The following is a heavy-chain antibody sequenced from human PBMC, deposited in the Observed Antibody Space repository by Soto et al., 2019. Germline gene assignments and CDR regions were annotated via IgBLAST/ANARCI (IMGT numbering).Heavy chain of an antibody. Sequence: GESLKISCAASGFTFSSYAMHWVRQAPGKGLEWVAVISYDGSNKYYADSVKGRFTISRDNSKNTLYLQMNSLRAEDTAVYYCARDRIAVAVTNWFDPWGQGTLVTVS. CDR2: ISYDGSNK. D-gene: IGHD6-19*01. CDR3: ARDRIAVAVTNWFDP. J-gene: IGHJ5*02. V-gene: IGHV3-30-3*01. CDR1: GFTFSSYA.